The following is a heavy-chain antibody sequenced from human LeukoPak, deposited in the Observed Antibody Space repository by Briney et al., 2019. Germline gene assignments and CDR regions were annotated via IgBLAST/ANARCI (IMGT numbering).Heavy chain of an antibody. CDR1: GYTFTGYY. V-gene: IGHV1-2*02. Sequence: ASVKVSCKASGYTFTGYYMHWVRQAPGQGLEWMGWINPNSGGTNYAQKFQGRVTMTRDTSISTAYMELSRLRSDDTAVYYCARDIRRGYSSGFDYWGQGTLVTVSS. J-gene: IGHJ4*02. D-gene: IGHD6-19*01. CDR3: ARDIRRGYSSGFDY. CDR2: INPNSGGT.